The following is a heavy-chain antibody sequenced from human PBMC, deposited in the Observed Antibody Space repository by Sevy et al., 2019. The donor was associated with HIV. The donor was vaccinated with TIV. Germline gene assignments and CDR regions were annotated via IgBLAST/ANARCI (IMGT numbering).Heavy chain of an antibody. D-gene: IGHD1-26*01. CDR3: ARRPIVGATFFDY. V-gene: IGHV3-7*03. CDR2: IKQDGSEK. Sequence: GSLRLSCAASGFTFSSYWMSWVRQAPGKGLEWVANIKQDGSEKYYVDSVKGRFTISRDNAKNSLYLQMNSLRAEDTAVYYCARRPIVGATFFDYWGQGTLVTVSS. J-gene: IGHJ4*02. CDR1: GFTFSSYW.